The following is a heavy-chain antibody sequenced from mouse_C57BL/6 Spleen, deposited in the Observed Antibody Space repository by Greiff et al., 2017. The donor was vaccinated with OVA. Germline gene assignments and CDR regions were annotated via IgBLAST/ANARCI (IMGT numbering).Heavy chain of an antibody. CDR3: ARPDGAGTDWYFDV. D-gene: IGHD4-1*01. CDR2: IYPGSGST. Sequence: QVQLQQPGAELVKPGASVKMSCKASGYTFTSYWLTWVKQRPGQGLEWIGDIYPGSGSTNYNEKFKSKATLTVDTSSSTAYMQLSSLTSEDSAVYYCARPDGAGTDWYFDVWGTGTTVTVSS. J-gene: IGHJ1*03. V-gene: IGHV1-55*01. CDR1: GYTFTSYW.